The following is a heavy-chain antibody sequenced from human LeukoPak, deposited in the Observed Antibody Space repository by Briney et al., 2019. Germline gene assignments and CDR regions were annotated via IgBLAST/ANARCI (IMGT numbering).Heavy chain of an antibody. V-gene: IGHV3-48*03. D-gene: IGHD6-19*01. J-gene: IGHJ4*02. CDR2: ISSSGSSI. CDR1: GFTFSSYE. Sequence: GGSLRLSCAASGFTFSSYEMNWVRQAPGKGLEWVSYISSSGSSIYYADSVKGRFTISRDNAKNSLYLQMNSLRADDTAVFYCARARSSSGWYWGGPYDHWGQGALVTVSS. CDR3: ARARSSSGWYWGGPYDH.